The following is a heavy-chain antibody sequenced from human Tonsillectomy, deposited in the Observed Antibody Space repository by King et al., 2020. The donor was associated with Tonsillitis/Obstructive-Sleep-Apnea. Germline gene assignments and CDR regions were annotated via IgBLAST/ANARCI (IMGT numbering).Heavy chain of an antibody. D-gene: IGHD6-13*01. CDR1: GFTFDDYA. V-gene: IGHV3-9*01. J-gene: IGHJ3*02. CDR3: AKDLIIATSGTPGDAFDI. CDR2: ISWNSGTI. Sequence: QLVQSGGGLVQPGRSLRLSCAASGFTFDDYAMYWVRHAPGKGLEWVSGISWNSGTIHYGDSVKGRFTISRDNARDSLYLHMNSLRPEDTALYYCAKDLIIATSGTPGDAFDIWGQGTMVTVSS.